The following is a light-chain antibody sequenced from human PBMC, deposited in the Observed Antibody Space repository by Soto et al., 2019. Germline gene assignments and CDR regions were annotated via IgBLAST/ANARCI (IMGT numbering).Light chain of an antibody. CDR3: QTWGTSIRV. CDR1: SGHSTNA. J-gene: IGLJ3*02. V-gene: IGLV4-69*01. CDR2: LNSDGSH. Sequence: QLVLTQSPSASASLGASVKLTCTLSSGHSTNAIAWHQQQPEKGPRYLMKLNSDGSHSKGDGIPDRFSGSSSGAERYLTISSLQSEDEADYYCQTWGTSIRVFGGGTKLTVL.